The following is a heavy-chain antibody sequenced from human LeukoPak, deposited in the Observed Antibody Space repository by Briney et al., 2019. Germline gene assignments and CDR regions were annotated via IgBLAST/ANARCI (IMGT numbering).Heavy chain of an antibody. J-gene: IGHJ5*02. CDR3: ARADGYSSWFVH. D-gene: IGHD5-18*01. Sequence: PGGSLRLSCAASGFTFSNYAMNWVRHAPGKGLEWVSLISGSTGSTYYADSVKGRFTISRDNSKNTLDLQMNSLRDEDTGVYYCARADGYSSWFVHWGQGTLVTVSS. CDR1: GFTFSNYA. CDR2: ISGSTGST. V-gene: IGHV3-23*01.